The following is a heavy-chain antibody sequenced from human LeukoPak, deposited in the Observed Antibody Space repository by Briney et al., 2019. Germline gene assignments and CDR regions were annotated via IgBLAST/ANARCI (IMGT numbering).Heavy chain of an antibody. CDR1: GVTFRSYA. J-gene: IGHJ4*02. V-gene: IGHV3-23*01. Sequence: GGSLRLSCVVSGVTFRSYAMSWVRQVPGKGLEGVSSIRNSGRDTYYADSVKGRFTISRDNSKDTLFLQMHSLRGEDAALYYCAKSGTPDSLDMFFDSWGPGTLVTVSS. CDR3: AKSGTPDSLDMFFDS. CDR2: IRNSGRDT. D-gene: IGHD2-2*03.